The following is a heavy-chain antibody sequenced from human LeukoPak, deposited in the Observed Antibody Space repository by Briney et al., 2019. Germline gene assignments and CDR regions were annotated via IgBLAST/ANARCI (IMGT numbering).Heavy chain of an antibody. CDR2: INSDGSST. V-gene: IGHV3-74*01. J-gene: IGHJ3*01. Sequence: GGSLRLSCAASGFTFSSYWMHWVRQAPGKGLVWVSRINSDGSSTNYVDSVKGRFTISRDNAKNTLYLQMNSLRAEDTAVYYCARGLTGTNVFDFLGQGTLVTVS. CDR3: ARGLTGTNVFDF. D-gene: IGHD1/OR15-1a*01. CDR1: GFTFSSYW.